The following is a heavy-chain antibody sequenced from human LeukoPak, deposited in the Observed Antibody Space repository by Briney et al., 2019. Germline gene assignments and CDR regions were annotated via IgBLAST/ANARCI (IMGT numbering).Heavy chain of an antibody. CDR3: ASFYGASAFDS. CDR2: INHSGST. CDR1: GGSFSGYY. D-gene: IGHD4-17*01. Sequence: SETLSLTCAVYGGSFSGYYWSWIRQPPGKGLEWIGEINHSGSTNYNPSLKSRVTISVDTSKNQFSLKLSSVTAADTAVYYCASFYGASAFDSWGQGTMVTVSS. J-gene: IGHJ3*02. V-gene: IGHV4-34*01.